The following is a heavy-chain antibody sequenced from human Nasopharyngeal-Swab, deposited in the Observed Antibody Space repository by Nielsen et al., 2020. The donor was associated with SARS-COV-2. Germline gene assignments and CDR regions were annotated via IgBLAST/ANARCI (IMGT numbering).Heavy chain of an antibody. CDR1: GGSISSSTNY. J-gene: IGHJ4*02. CDR2: IYYGGRT. D-gene: IGHD6-13*01. Sequence: SETLSLTCTVSGGSISSSTNYWAWIRQPPGKGLEWIGSIYYGGRTYYNPSLKSRVTISVDTSKNQFSLKLSSVTAADTAVYYCATLSSSWYEYYFDYCGQGTLVTVSS. V-gene: IGHV4-39*01. CDR3: ATLSSSWYEYYFDY.